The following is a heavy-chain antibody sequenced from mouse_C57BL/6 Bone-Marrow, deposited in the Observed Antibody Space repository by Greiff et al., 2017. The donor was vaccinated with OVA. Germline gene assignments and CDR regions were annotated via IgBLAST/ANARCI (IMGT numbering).Heavy chain of an antibody. CDR1: GFSLTSYG. V-gene: IGHV2-2*01. Sequence: QVQLKESGPGLVQPSQSLSITCTVSGFSLTSYGVHWVRQSPGKGLEWLGVIWSGGSTDYNAAFISRLSISKDNSKSQVFFKMNSLQADDTAIYYCARMGTTVGARAMDYWGQGTSVTVSS. CDR3: ARMGTTVGARAMDY. J-gene: IGHJ4*01. D-gene: IGHD1-1*01. CDR2: IWSGGST.